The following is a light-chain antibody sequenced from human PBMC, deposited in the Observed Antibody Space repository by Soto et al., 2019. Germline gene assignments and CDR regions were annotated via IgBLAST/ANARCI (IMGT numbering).Light chain of an antibody. CDR1: SSDVGGYKF. V-gene: IGLV2-11*01. J-gene: IGLJ1*01. CDR2: DVS. Sequence: QSALTQPRSVSGPPGQSVTISCTRTSSDVGGYKFVSWYQQHPGKAPKLMIYDVSERPSGVPDRFSGSKSGNTASLTISGLQAEDEADYYCCSYAGSYTYVFGTGTKLTVL. CDR3: CSYAGSYTYV.